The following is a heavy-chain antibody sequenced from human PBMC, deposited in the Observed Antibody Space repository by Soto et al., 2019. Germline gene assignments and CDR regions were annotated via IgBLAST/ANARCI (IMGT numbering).Heavy chain of an antibody. CDR2: ISGSGGST. J-gene: IGHJ4*02. D-gene: IGHD1-7*01. Sequence: GGSLRLSCAASGFTFSSYAMSWVRQAPGKGLEWVSAISGSGGSTYYADSVKGRFTISRDNSKNTLYLQMNSLRAEDTAVYYCAKSPGKYNWNYGGFDYWGQGTLVTVSS. CDR3: AKSPGKYNWNYGGFDY. V-gene: IGHV3-23*01. CDR1: GFTFSSYA.